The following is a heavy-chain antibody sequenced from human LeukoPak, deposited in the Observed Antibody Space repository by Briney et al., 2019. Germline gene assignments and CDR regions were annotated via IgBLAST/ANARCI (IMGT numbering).Heavy chain of an antibody. J-gene: IGHJ4*02. V-gene: IGHV3-30*18. CDR2: ISYDGSNK. CDR1: GFTFSSYG. Sequence: PGRSLRLSCAASGFTFSSYGMHWVRQAPGKGLEWVAIISYDGSNKYYADSVKGRFTISRDNSKNTLYLQMNSLRADDTAVYHCAKDGLGFDYWGQGTPVTVSS. D-gene: IGHD3-10*01. CDR3: AKDGLGFDY.